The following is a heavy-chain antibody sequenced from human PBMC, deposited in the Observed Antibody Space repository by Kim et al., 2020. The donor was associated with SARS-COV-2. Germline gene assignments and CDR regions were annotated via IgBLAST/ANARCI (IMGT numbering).Heavy chain of an antibody. CDR1: GFTFSSYG. CDR3: AKDSSDDYGDHQLGY. D-gene: IGHD4-17*01. Sequence: GGSLRLSCAASGFTFSSYGMHWVHQAPGKGLEWVAVIWYDGSNKYYADSVKGRVTISRDNSKYTLYLQMNSLRAEDTAVYYCAKDSSDDYGDHQLGYWGQGTLVTVSS. CDR2: IWYDGSNK. V-gene: IGHV3-33*06. J-gene: IGHJ4*02.